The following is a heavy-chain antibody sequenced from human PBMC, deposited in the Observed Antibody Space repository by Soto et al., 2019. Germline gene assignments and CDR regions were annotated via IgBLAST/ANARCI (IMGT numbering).Heavy chain of an antibody. V-gene: IGHV5-51*01. CDR3: ARGDQYYDFWSGQAGPNAKLYYMDV. CDR2: IYPGDSDT. D-gene: IGHD3-3*01. CDR1: GYSFTSYW. J-gene: IGHJ6*03. Sequence: GESLKISCKGSGYSFTSYWIGWVRQMPGKGLEWMGIIYPGDSDTRYSPSFQGQVTISADKSINTVYLQWRSLKASDTAVYYCARGDQYYDFWSGQAGPNAKLYYMDVWGKGTTVTVSS.